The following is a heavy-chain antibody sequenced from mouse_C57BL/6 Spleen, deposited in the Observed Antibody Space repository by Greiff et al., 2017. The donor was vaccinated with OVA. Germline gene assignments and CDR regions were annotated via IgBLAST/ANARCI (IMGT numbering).Heavy chain of an antibody. Sequence: QVQLQQPGAELVKPGASVKMSCKASGYTFTSYWITWVKQRPGQGLEWIGDIYPGSGSTNYNEKFKSKATLTVDTSSSTAYMQLSSLPSEDSAVYYCARGGTWDFDVWGTGTTVTVSS. V-gene: IGHV1-55*01. J-gene: IGHJ1*03. CDR3: ARGGTWDFDV. CDR1: GYTFTSYW. CDR2: IYPGSGST. D-gene: IGHD3-3*01.